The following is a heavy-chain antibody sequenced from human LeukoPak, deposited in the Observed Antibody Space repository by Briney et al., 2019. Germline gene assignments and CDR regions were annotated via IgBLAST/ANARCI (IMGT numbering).Heavy chain of an antibody. CDR1: GGSFSGYY. Sequence: SETLSLTCAVYGGSFSGYYWSWIRQPPGKGLEWIGEINHSGSTNYNPSLKSRVTISVDTSKNQFSLKLSSVTAADTAVYYCARMKSAPYYFDYRGQGTLVTVSS. CDR2: INHSGST. V-gene: IGHV4-34*01. J-gene: IGHJ4*02. CDR3: ARMKSAPYYFDY. D-gene: IGHD2-8*01.